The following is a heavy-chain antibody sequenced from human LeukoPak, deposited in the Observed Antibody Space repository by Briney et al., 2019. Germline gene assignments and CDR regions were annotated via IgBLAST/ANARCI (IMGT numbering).Heavy chain of an antibody. CDR1: GFTFIRYG. V-gene: IGHV3-30*02. D-gene: IGHD2-8*01. Sequence: PGGSLRLSCIASGFTFIRYGMHWVRQAPGKGLEWVAFIRNDGTDRYYADSVQGRFTISRDSSKNTLFLQMKSLRADDTAVYYCARGVLRGLDYFYMDVWGNGTTVTVSS. CDR3: ARGVLRGLDYFYMDV. J-gene: IGHJ6*03. CDR2: IRNDGTDR.